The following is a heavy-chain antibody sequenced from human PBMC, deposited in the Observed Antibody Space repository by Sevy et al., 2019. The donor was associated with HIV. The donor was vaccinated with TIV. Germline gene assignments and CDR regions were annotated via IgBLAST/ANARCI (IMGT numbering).Heavy chain of an antibody. CDR3: ARGFDCSSTSCYRGAASTWFDP. V-gene: IGHV1-69*13. D-gene: IGHD2-2*02. J-gene: IGHJ5*02. CDR2: IIPIFGTA. Sequence: ASVKVSCKASGGTFSSYAISWVRQAPGQGLEWMGGIIPIFGTANYAQKFQGRVTITAGESTSTAYMELSSLRSEDTAVYYCARGFDCSSTSCYRGAASTWFDPWGQGTLVTVSS. CDR1: GGTFSSYA.